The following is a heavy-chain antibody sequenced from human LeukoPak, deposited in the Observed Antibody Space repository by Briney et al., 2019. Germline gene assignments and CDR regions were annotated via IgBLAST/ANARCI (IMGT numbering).Heavy chain of an antibody. Sequence: SETLSLTCTVSGGSISSYYWSWIRQPPGKGLEWIGYIYYSASSNYSPSLKSRVTISVDTSKNQFSLRLTSVTAADSAVYYCARGSLSGYDHCAFDIWGQGTMVTVSS. V-gene: IGHV4-59*01. CDR3: ARGSLSGYDHCAFDI. CDR2: IYYSASS. J-gene: IGHJ3*02. CDR1: GGSISSYY. D-gene: IGHD5-12*01.